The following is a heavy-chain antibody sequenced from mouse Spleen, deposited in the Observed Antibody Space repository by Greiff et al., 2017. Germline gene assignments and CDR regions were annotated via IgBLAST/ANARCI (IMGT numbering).Heavy chain of an antibody. V-gene: IGHV7-3*02. CDR2: IRNKANGYTT. Sequence: EVMLVESGGGLVQPGGSLRLSCATSGFTFTDYYMSWVRQPPGKALEWLGFIRNKANGYTTEYSASVKGRFTISRDNSQSILYLQMNTLRAEDSATYYCATYYGNYGYFDYWGQGTTLTVSS. D-gene: IGHD2-1*01. J-gene: IGHJ2*01. CDR1: GFTFTDYY. CDR3: ATYYGNYGYFDY.